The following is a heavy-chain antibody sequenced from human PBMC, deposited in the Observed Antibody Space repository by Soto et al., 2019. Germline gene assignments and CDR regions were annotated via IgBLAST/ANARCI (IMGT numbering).Heavy chain of an antibody. Sequence: EVQLVESGGGLVQPGGSLRLSCAASGFIFSSYWMHWVRQAPGKGLVWVSRINSGGSSTSYADSVKGRFTISRDNAKNTLYLQMNSLRAEDTAAYYCAVPYLYSSSTFDIWGQGTMVTVSS. CDR2: INSGGSST. D-gene: IGHD6-6*01. CDR3: AVPYLYSSSTFDI. V-gene: IGHV3-74*01. CDR1: GFIFSSYW. J-gene: IGHJ3*02.